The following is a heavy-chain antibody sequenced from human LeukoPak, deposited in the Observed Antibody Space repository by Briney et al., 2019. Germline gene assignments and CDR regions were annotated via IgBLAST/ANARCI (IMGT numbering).Heavy chain of an antibody. V-gene: IGHV3-33*01. J-gene: IGHJ6*04. CDR2: IWYDGSNK. Sequence: GRSLRLSCAASGFTFSSYGMHWVRQAPGKGLEWVAVIWYDGSNKYYADSVKGRFTISRDNSKNTLYLQMNSLRAKDTAVYYCATAPYSSSWYDYYYGMDVWGKGTTVTVSS. CDR3: ATAPYSSSWYDYYYGMDV. CDR1: GFTFSSYG. D-gene: IGHD6-13*01.